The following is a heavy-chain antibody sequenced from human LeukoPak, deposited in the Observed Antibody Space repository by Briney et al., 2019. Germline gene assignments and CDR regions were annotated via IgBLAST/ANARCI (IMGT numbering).Heavy chain of an antibody. V-gene: IGHV4-39*01. CDR2: IYYSGST. Sequence: PSETLSLTCTVSGGSISSSSYYWGWLRQPPGTGLEWIGSIYYSGSTYYNPSLKSRVTISVDTSKNQFSLKLSSVTAADTAVYYCASGRTTGYYDSSGYYSPFDYWGQGTLVTVSS. J-gene: IGHJ4*02. D-gene: IGHD3-22*01. CDR1: GGSISSSSYY. CDR3: ASGRTTGYYDSSGYYSPFDY.